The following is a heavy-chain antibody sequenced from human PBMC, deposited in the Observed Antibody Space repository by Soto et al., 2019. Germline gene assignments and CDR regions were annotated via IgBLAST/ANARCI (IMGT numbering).Heavy chain of an antibody. V-gene: IGHV3-30*03. CDR3: ARAIDYDILTGYPAPPDY. CDR1: GFTFSSYR. D-gene: IGHD3-9*01. Sequence: GGSLRLPFVGSGFTFSSYRMHRGRQAPGKGLEWVAVIAYDGSNKYYADSVKGRFTISRDNSKNSLYLQMNSLRAGDTAVYYCARAIDYDILTGYPAPPDYWGQGTLVTVSS. CDR2: IAYDGSNK. J-gene: IGHJ4*02.